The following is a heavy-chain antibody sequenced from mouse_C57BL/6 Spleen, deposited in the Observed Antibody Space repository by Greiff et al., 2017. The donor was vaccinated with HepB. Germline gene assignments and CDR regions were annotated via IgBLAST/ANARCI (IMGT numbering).Heavy chain of an antibody. CDR2: IYPGSGST. D-gene: IGHD3-2*02. V-gene: IGHV1-55*01. Sequence: VQLQQPGAELVKPGASVKMSCKASGYTFTSYWITWVKQRPGQGLEWIGDIYPGSGSTNYNEKFKSKATLTVDTSSSTAYLQLSSLTSEDSAVYYCARGATRAQASWFAYWGQGTLVTVSA. CDR1: GYTFTSYW. CDR3: ARGATRAQASWFAY. J-gene: IGHJ3*01.